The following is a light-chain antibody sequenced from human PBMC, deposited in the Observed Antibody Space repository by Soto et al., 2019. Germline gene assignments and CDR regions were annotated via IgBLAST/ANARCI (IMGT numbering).Light chain of an antibody. CDR3: QPYGSSRT. CDR2: DAS. V-gene: IGKV3-20*01. Sequence: EIVLTQSPGTLSLSPGERATLSCRASQSVSSALAWYQQRPGQAPRLLIYDASTRATGIPDRFSSSGSGTDFTLTISRLEPEDFAVYYCQPYGSSRTFGQGTRVELK. J-gene: IGKJ1*01. CDR1: QSVSSA.